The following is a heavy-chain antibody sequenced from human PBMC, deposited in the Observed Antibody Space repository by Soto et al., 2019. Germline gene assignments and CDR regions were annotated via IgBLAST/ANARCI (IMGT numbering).Heavy chain of an antibody. CDR1: GVIFSRQY. CDR2: IIPIFGTP. D-gene: IGHD5-12*01. Sequence: SVNVSFKPAGVIFSRQYMRWVRQAPGHGLECMGGIIPIFGTPQYAEKFQDRVTITADESTSTAYMELSSLTSEDTAVYYCATNEGRDGYSFDYWGQGTLVTVSS. CDR3: ATNEGRDGYSFDY. V-gene: IGHV1-69*01. J-gene: IGHJ4*02.